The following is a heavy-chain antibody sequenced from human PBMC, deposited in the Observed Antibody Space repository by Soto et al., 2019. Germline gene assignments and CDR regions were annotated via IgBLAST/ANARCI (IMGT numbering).Heavy chain of an antibody. CDR2: IKQDGSEK. Sequence: EVQLVESGGGLVQPGGSLRLSCAASGFTFSSYWMSWVRQAPGKGLEWVANIKQDGSEKYYVDSVKGRFTISRDNAKNSLYLQMNSLRAEDTAVYYCARVGGAFTAVAEYYFDYWGQGTLVTVSS. J-gene: IGHJ4*02. CDR3: ARVGGAFTAVAEYYFDY. CDR1: GFTFSSYW. V-gene: IGHV3-7*03. D-gene: IGHD6-19*01.